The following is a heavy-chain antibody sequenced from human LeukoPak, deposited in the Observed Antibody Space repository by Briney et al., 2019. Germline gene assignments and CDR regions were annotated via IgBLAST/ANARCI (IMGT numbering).Heavy chain of an antibody. D-gene: IGHD6-19*01. Sequence: GGSLRLSCAASGFTFSNYNMNWVRQAPGKGLEWVSSISSTSSYIYYVDSVKGRFTISRDNARNSLYLQMNSLRAEDTAVYYCARLKVAVTGTGHYYYYGMDVWGQGTTVTVSS. CDR2: ISSTSSYI. CDR3: ARLKVAVTGTGHYYYYGMDV. V-gene: IGHV3-21*01. CDR1: GFTFSNYN. J-gene: IGHJ6*02.